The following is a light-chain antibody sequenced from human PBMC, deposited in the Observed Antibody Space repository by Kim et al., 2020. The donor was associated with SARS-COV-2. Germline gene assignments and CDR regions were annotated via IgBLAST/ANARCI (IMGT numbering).Light chain of an antibody. CDR3: QVWDSSSDHVV. Sequence: APGKTAGMTCGGENSGSKSVYWYQQKPGQAPVLVIYYDSDRPSGIPERFSGSNSGNTATLTISRVEAGDEADYYCQVWDSSSDHVVFGGGTQLTVL. CDR1: NSGSKS. J-gene: IGLJ3*02. CDR2: YDS. V-gene: IGLV3-21*04.